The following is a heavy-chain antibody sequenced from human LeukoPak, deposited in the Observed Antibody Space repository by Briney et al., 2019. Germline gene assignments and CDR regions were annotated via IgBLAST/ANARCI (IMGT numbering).Heavy chain of an antibody. CDR1: GYRFTSHW. D-gene: IGHD2-8*01. CDR2: IHPVDSDT. CDR3: AKRANFNGWGPPVDS. Sequence: GESLNISCKVSGYRFTSHWIGWVRQKPANGLEWMGIIHPVDSDTKYSPSFQGQVTISADRSTSTAYLQWDTLTASDTATYYCAKRANFNGWGPPVDSWGQGTLVIVSS. V-gene: IGHV5-51*01. J-gene: IGHJ4*02.